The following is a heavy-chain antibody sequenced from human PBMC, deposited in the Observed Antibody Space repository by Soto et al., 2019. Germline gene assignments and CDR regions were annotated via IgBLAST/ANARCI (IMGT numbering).Heavy chain of an antibody. D-gene: IGHD1-20*01. V-gene: IGHV6-1*01. CDR3: ARYKSNFYYGMDV. CDR1: GDSVSSNSAT. CDR2: TYYRSKWYN. Sequence: LSLTCAISGDSVSSNSATWDWIRQSPSRGLEWLGRTYYRSKWYNDYAVSVKSRITINPDTSNNQLSLQLNSVTPDDTAVYYCARYKSNFYYGMDVWGQGTTVTVSS. J-gene: IGHJ6*02.